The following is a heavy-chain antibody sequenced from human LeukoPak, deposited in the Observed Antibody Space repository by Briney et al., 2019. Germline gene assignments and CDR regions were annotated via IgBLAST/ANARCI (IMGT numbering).Heavy chain of an antibody. CDR1: GFIFSSYW. V-gene: IGHV3-7*01. CDR2: IKEDGSEI. CDR3: VRDIDL. J-gene: IGHJ5*02. Sequence: GGTLRLSCAASGFIFSSYWMNWVRQAPGKGLEWVANIKEDGSEIYYVASVKGRFTISRDNAKNSVFLQMNSLRVEDTAVYYCVRDIDLWGQGTLVTVSS.